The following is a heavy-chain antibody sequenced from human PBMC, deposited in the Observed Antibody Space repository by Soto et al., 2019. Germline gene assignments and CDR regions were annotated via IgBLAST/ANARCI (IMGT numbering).Heavy chain of an antibody. CDR3: AKDPYGSGSSANNWFDP. J-gene: IGHJ5*02. V-gene: IGHV3-53*01. D-gene: IGHD3-10*01. CDR1: GFTVSSNY. Sequence: GSLRLSCAASGFTVSSNYMTWVRQAPGKGLEWVSAIYSGGSTYYADSVKGRFTISRDNSKNTLYLQMNSLRAEDTAVYYCAKDPYGSGSSANNWFDPWGQGTLVTVSS. CDR2: IYSGGST.